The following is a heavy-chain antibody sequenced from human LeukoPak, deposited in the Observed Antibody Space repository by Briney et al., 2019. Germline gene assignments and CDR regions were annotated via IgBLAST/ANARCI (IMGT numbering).Heavy chain of an antibody. CDR2: IYYSGST. CDR3: ARAGGYYGSGSYYEFDY. Sequence: PPETLSLTCAVYGGSISSGDYYWSWIRQPPGKGLEWIGYIYYSGSTYYNPSLKSRVTISVDTSKNQFSLKLSSVTAADTAVYYCARAGGYYGSGSYYEFDYWGQGTLVTVSS. V-gene: IGHV4-30-4*01. D-gene: IGHD3-10*01. J-gene: IGHJ4*02. CDR1: GGSISSGDYY.